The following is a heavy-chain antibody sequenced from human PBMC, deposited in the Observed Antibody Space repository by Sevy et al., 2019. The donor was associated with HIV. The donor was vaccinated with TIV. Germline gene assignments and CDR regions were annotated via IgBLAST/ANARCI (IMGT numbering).Heavy chain of an antibody. Sequence: GESLKISCQGSGYSFSNYWIAWVRQLPGKGLEGMGIIYPGDSDTRYSPSFQGQVTISVDKSVNTAYLHWISLKASDTAIDFCARPSGGDYCSGGNCFPHGMDVWGQGTTVTVSS. CDR3: ARPSGGDYCSGGNCFPHGMDV. CDR1: GYSFSNYW. V-gene: IGHV5-51*01. CDR2: IYPGDSDT. J-gene: IGHJ6*02. D-gene: IGHD2-15*01.